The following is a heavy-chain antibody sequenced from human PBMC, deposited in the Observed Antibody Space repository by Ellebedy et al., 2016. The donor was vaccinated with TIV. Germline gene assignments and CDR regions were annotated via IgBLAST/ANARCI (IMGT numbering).Heavy chain of an antibody. CDR3: ARDRLTVDTAITGDMDV. J-gene: IGHJ6*02. CDR2: ISGSGGST. V-gene: IGHV3-23*01. Sequence: GGSLRLSCAASGFTFSSYAMSWVRQAPGKGLEWVSAISGSGGSTYYADSVKGRFTISRDNSKNTLYLQMNSLGVGDTAVYYCARDRLTVDTAITGDMDVWGQGTTVTVSS. D-gene: IGHD5-18*01. CDR1: GFTFSSYA.